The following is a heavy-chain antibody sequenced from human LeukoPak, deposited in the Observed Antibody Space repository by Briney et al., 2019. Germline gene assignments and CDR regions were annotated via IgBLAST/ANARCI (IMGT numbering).Heavy chain of an antibody. V-gene: IGHV4-59*01. CDR3: GALWSPRYYFDY. D-gene: IGHD3-10*01. Sequence: SETLSLTCTVSGGSISSYYWNWIRQALGKGPEWIGYIYYSGSTKYNPSLKSRVTISVDTSKNQFSLKLRSVTAADTAVYYCGALWSPRYYFDYWGQGTLVTVSS. CDR2: IYYSGST. CDR1: GGSISSYY. J-gene: IGHJ4*02.